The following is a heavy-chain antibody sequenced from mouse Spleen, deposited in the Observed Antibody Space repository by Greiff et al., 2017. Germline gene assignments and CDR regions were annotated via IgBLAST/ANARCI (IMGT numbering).Heavy chain of an antibody. Sequence: VQVVESGPELVKPGASVKLSCKASGYTFTSYDINWVKQRPGQGLEWIGWIYPRDGSTKYNEKFKGKATLTVDTSSSTAYMELHSLTSEDSAVYFCAREDGYWYFDVWGAGTTVTVSS. CDR3: AREDGYWYFDV. D-gene: IGHD2-3*01. V-gene: IGHV1-85*01. CDR1: GYTFTSYD. J-gene: IGHJ1*01. CDR2: IYPRDGST.